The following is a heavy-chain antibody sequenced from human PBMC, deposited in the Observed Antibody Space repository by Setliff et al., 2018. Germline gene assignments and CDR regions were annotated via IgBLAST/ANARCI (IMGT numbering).Heavy chain of an antibody. J-gene: IGHJ4*02. CDR1: GYTFITYG. CDR2: ISAYNGNT. CDR3: VRSSAPQVVLAADFDF. V-gene: IGHV1-18*01. D-gene: IGHD6-19*01. Sequence: ASVKVSCKASGYTFITYGVNWVRQAPGQGLEWMGWISAYNGNTNYAQNLQDRVTMTTDTSTSTAYMELRSLRSDDTAIYYCVRSSAPQVVLAADFDFWGQGTPVTVSS.